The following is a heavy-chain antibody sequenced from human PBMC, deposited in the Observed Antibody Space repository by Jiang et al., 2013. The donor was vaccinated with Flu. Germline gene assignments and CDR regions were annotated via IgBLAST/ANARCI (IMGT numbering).Heavy chain of an antibody. CDR2: ITGSGGGT. D-gene: IGHD4-23*01. Sequence: SGGGLVQPGGSLRLSCAASGFTFSSYAMTWVRQAPGKGLECVSGITGSGGGTYYADSVKGRFTVSRDNSKNTVYLQMNSLRAEDTAVYYCAQVPTTVASFFDRPLRYWGQGTLVTVSS. V-gene: IGHV3-23*01. CDR1: GFTFSSYA. CDR3: AQVPTTVASFFDRPLRY. J-gene: IGHJ4*02.